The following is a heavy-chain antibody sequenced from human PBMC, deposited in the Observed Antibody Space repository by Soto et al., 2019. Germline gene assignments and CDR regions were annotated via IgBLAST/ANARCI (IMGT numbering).Heavy chain of an antibody. CDR1: GFTFSSYS. CDR2: ISSSSSYI. CDR3: ARPWGHYYYYYYMDV. Sequence: EVQLVESGGGLVKPGGSLRLSCAASGFTFSSYSMNWVRQAPGKGLEWVSSISSSSSYIYYADLVKGRFTISRDNAKNSLYLQMNSLRAEDTAVYYCARPWGHYYYYYYMDVWGKGTTVTVSS. V-gene: IGHV3-21*01. J-gene: IGHJ6*03. D-gene: IGHD7-27*01.